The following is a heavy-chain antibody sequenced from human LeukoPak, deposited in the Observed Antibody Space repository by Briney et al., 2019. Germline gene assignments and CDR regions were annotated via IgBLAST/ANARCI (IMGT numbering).Heavy chain of an antibody. J-gene: IGHJ6*02. Sequence: SETLSLTCAVYGGSFSGYYWSWIRQPPGKGLEWIGEINHSGSTNYNPSLKSRVTISVDTSKNQFSLKLSSVTAADTAVYYCARVGDYGPAVMDVWGQGTTVTVSS. D-gene: IGHD4-17*01. CDR3: ARVGDYGPAVMDV. CDR1: GGSFSGYY. V-gene: IGHV4-34*01. CDR2: INHSGST.